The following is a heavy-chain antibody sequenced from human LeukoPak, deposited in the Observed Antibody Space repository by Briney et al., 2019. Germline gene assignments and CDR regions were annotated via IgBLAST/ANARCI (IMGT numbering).Heavy chain of an antibody. Sequence: SETLSLTCAVYGGSFSGYYWSWIRQPPGEGLEWIGSIYYSGSTYYNPSLKSRVTISVDTSKNQFSLKLSSVTAADTAVYYCARHGRVNLEWLLPFDYWGQGTLVTVSS. CDR1: GGSFSGYY. CDR3: ARHGRVNLEWLLPFDY. D-gene: IGHD3-3*01. V-gene: IGHV4-34*01. CDR2: IYYSGST. J-gene: IGHJ4*02.